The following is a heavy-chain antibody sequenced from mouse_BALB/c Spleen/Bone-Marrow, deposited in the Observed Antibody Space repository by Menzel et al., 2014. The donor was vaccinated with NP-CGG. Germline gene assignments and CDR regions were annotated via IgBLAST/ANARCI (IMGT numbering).Heavy chain of an antibody. CDR2: ISSGSSTF. V-gene: IGHV5-17*02. D-gene: IGHD2-4*01. CDR1: GFTFSSFG. Sequence: EVKLVESGGGLVQPGGSRKVSCAASGFTFSSFGMHWVRQAPEKGLEWVAYISSGSSTFYYADTVKGRFTISRDNPKNTLFLQMTSLRSEDTAMYYCARSTMITTGYYYAMDYWGQGTSVTVSS. J-gene: IGHJ4*01. CDR3: ARSTMITTGYYYAMDY.